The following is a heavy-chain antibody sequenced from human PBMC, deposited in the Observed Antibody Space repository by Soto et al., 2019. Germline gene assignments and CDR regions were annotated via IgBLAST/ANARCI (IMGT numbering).Heavy chain of an antibody. CDR3: ARGPRSCSSTACDPVDV. CDR2: ISYGGANK. D-gene: IGHD2-2*01. Sequence: GGSLRLSCAVSGFTFNSHAMHWVRQAPGKGLEWVAVISYGGANKYYGDSVKGRFTISRDNSRNTLFLQMDSLRPEDTAVYYCARGPRSCSSTACDPVDVWGRGTLVTVSS. J-gene: IGHJ4*02. V-gene: IGHV3-30-3*02. CDR1: GFTFNSHA.